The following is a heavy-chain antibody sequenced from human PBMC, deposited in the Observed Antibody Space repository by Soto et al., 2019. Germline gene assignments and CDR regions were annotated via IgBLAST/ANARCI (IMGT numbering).Heavy chain of an antibody. V-gene: IGHV4-4*02. CDR1: GGSISSSNW. CDR2: IYHSGST. CDR3: ASIRGGRYYDFWSGYHTGGMDV. J-gene: IGHJ6*02. Sequence: QVQLQESGPGLVKPSGTLSLTCAVSGGSISSSNWWSWVRQPPGKGLEWIGEIYHSGSTNYNPSLKSRVTISVDTSKSQFSLKLSSVTAADTAVYYCASIRGGRYYDFWSGYHTGGMDVWGQGTTVTVSS. D-gene: IGHD3-3*01.